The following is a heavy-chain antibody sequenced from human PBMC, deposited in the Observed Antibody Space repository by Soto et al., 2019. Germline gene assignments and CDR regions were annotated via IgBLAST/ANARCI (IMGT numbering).Heavy chain of an antibody. Sequence: SETLSLTCTVSGGSISSYYWSWIRQPPGKGLEWIGCIYYSGSTNYNPSLKSRVTISVDTSKNQFSLKLSSVTAADTAVYYCARSDGRYWGQGTLVTVSS. CDR3: ARSDGRY. J-gene: IGHJ4*02. CDR2: IYYSGST. CDR1: GGSISSYY. V-gene: IGHV4-59*01.